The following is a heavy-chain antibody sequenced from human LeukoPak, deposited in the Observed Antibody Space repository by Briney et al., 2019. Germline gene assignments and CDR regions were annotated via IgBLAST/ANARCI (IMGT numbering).Heavy chain of an antibody. CDR3: ATGVVLRFLEWLPFDY. J-gene: IGHJ4*02. CDR2: FDPEDGET. V-gene: IGHV1-24*01. D-gene: IGHD3-3*01. CDR1: GYTLTELS. Sequence: ASVKVSCKVSGYTLTELSMHWVRQAPGKGLEWMGGFDPEDGETIYAQKFQGRVTMTEDTSTDTAYMELSSLRSEDTAVYYCATGVVLRFLEWLPFDYWGQGTLVTVSS.